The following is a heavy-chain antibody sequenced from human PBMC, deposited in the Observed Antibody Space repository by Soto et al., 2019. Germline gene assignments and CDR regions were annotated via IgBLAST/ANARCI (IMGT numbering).Heavy chain of an antibody. D-gene: IGHD3-22*01. J-gene: IGHJ4*02. CDR1: GYTFTSYD. CDR3: ARGTYYYDSSGYYFDNDY. CDR2: MNPNSGNT. V-gene: IGHV1-8*01. Sequence: ASVKVSFKASGYTFTSYDINWVRQATGQGLEWMGWMNPNSGNTGYAQKFQGRVTMTRNTSISTAYMELSSLRSEDTAVYYCARGTYYYDSSGYYFDNDYWGQGTLVTVSS.